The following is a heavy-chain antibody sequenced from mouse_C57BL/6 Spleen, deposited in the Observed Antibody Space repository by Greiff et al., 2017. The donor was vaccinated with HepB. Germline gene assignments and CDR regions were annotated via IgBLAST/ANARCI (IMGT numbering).Heavy chain of an antibody. CDR3: ARGNYYRPFAY. Sequence: QVQLQQSGAELVRPGTSVKMSCKASGYTFTNYWIGWAKQRPGHGLEWIGDIYPGGGYTNYNEKFKGKATLTADKSSSTAYMQFSSLTSEDSAIYYCARGNYYRPFAYWGQGTLVTVSA. J-gene: IGHJ3*01. D-gene: IGHD1-1*01. V-gene: IGHV1-63*01. CDR1: GYTFTNYW. CDR2: IYPGGGYT.